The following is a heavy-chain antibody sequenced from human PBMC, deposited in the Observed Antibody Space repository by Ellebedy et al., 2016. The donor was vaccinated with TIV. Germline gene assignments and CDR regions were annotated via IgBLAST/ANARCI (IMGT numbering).Heavy chain of an antibody. D-gene: IGHD4-17*01. CDR2: LSGSGGHT. Sequence: PGGSLRLSCAASGFTFSNYAMSWVRQAPGQGLEWLLALSGSGGHTYNADSVKGRFTISRDNSKNTLYLQMNSLRAEDTAVYYCAKQYGDFLYYFDYWGQGTLVTVSS. CDR3: AKQYGDFLYYFDY. CDR1: GFTFSNYA. V-gene: IGHV3-23*01. J-gene: IGHJ4*02.